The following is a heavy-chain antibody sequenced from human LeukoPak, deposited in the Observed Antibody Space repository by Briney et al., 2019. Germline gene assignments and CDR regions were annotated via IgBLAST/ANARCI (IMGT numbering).Heavy chain of an antibody. J-gene: IGHJ5*02. D-gene: IGHD5-24*01. CDR3: ARHKKMATEYNWFDP. V-gene: IGHV4-39*01. CDR1: GGSISSSSYY. Sequence: SETLSLTCTVSGGSISSSSYYWGWIRQPPGKGLEWIGSIYYSGSTYYNPSLKSRVTISVDTSKNQFSLKLSSVTAADTAVYYCARHKKMATEYNWFDPWGQGTLVTVSS. CDR2: IYYSGST.